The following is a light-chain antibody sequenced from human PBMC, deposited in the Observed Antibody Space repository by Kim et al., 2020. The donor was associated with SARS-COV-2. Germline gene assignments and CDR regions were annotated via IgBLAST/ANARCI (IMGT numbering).Light chain of an antibody. CDR1: SSDVGGYNH. V-gene: IGLV2-14*04. CDR2: DVS. Sequence: GQSITISCTGTSSDVGGYNHVSWYQQHPGKAPKLMICDVSKWPSGVSNRFSGSKSGNTASLTISWLQAEDEADYYCSSLTSSITYVFGTGTKVTVL. J-gene: IGLJ1*01. CDR3: SSLTSSITYV.